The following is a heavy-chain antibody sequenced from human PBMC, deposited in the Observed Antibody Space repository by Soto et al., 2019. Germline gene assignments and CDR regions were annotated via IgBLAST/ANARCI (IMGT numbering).Heavy chain of an antibody. CDR1: GFTFSSDE. D-gene: IGHD5-18*01. Sequence: GGSLRLSCAASGFTFSSDEMNWVRQAPGKGLEWVSYISSSGSTIYYADSVKGRFTISRDNAKNSLYLQMNSLRAEDTAVYYCARSAFREDSYGPLAYWGQGTMVTASS. CDR2: ISSSGSTI. CDR3: ARSAFREDSYGPLAY. V-gene: IGHV3-48*03. J-gene: IGHJ4*02.